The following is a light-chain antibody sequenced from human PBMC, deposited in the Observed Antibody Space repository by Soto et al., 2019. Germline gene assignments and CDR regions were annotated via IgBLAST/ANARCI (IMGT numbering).Light chain of an antibody. CDR1: SSDVGGYNR. CDR3: TSYATGSAYV. Sequence: QSALTQPPSVSGSPGQSVTISCTGTSSDVGGYNRVSWYQQPPGKAPKLLIYDVSNRPSGGSTRFSGSKSGNTASLTISGLQAEDEAHYYCTSYATGSAYVFGPGTKLTVL. CDR2: DVS. J-gene: IGLJ1*01. V-gene: IGLV2-18*02.